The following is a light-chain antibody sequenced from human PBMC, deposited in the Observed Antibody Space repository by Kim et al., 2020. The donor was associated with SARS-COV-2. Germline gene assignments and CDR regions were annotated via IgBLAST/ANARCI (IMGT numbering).Light chain of an antibody. V-gene: IGLV3-1*01. CDR1: KLGDKY. Sequence: SYELTQPPSVSVSPGQTASITCSGDKLGDKYACWYQQKPGQSPVLVIYQDSKRPSGIPERFSGSNFGNTATLTISGTQAMDEADYYCQAWDSSTVVFGVG. CDR3: QAWDSSTVV. CDR2: QDS. J-gene: IGLJ2*01.